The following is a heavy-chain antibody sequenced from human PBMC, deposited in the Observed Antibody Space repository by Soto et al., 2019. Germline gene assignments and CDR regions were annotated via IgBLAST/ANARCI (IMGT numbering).Heavy chain of an antibody. CDR1: GYTFTSYG. D-gene: IGHD3-22*01. J-gene: IGHJ4*02. Sequence: GASVKVSCKASGYTFTSYGISWVRQAPGQALERMGWISSYNGNTNHAQKLKGRVTMTTDTSTSTAYMELRSLRSDDTAVYYCARGLLEMAMIYGGQGTLVTVSS. V-gene: IGHV1-18*01. CDR3: ARGLLEMAMIY. CDR2: ISSYNGNT.